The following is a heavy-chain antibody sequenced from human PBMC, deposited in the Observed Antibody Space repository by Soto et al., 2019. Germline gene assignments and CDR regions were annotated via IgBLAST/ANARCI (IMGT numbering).Heavy chain of an antibody. J-gene: IGHJ6*02. Sequence: PSETLSLTCTVSGGSISSSSYYWGWIRQPPGKWQEWIGSIYYSGSTYYNPSLKSRVTISVDTSKNQFSLKLSSVTAADTAVYYCASLDYSNYYYYYGMDVWGQGTTVTVSS. CDR2: IYYSGST. CDR1: GGSISSSSYY. V-gene: IGHV4-39*01. D-gene: IGHD4-4*01. CDR3: ASLDYSNYYYYYGMDV.